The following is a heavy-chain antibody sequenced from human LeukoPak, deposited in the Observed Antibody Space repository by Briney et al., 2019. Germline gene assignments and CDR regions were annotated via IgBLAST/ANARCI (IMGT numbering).Heavy chain of an antibody. Sequence: ALVKVSCKASGYTFTGYYMHWVRQAPGQGLEWMGWINPNSGGTNYAQKFRGRVTMTRDTSISTAYMELSRLRSDDTAVYYCARPADSSGWYSPSDYWGQGTLVTVSS. V-gene: IGHV1-2*02. CDR2: INPNSGGT. CDR1: GYTFTGYY. J-gene: IGHJ4*02. D-gene: IGHD6-19*01. CDR3: ARPADSSGWYSPSDY.